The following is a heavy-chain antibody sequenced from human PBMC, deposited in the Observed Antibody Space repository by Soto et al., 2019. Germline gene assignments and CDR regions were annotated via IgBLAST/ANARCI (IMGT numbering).Heavy chain of an antibody. D-gene: IGHD2-15*01. Sequence: SVKVSCKASGGTFSSYAISWVRQAPGQGLEWMGGIIPIFGTANYAQKFQGRVTITADESTSTAYMELSSLRSEDTAVYYCARSPYCSGGSCFMDVWGQGTTVTVSS. CDR1: GGTFSSYA. J-gene: IGHJ6*02. V-gene: IGHV1-69*13. CDR2: IIPIFGTA. CDR3: ARSPYCSGGSCFMDV.